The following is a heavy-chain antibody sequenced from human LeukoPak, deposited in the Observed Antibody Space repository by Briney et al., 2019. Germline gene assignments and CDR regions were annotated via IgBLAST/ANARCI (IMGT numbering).Heavy chain of an antibody. V-gene: IGHV4-4*07. D-gene: IGHD3-3*01. J-gene: IGHJ6*03. CDR2: IYASGSS. Sequence: SENLSFTCTVSGVYSSTNHGIWLRQPAGKGLEWIGRIYASGSSNHNPTLKNCVAISVDKSLDQFSLQLCSVTRADTAVYSGASARGSRSDYFYYLLVCGKESTVSVSS. CDR1: GVYSSTNH. CDR3: ASARGSRSDYFYYLLV.